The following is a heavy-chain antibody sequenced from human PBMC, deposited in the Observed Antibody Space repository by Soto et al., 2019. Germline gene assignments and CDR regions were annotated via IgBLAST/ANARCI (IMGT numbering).Heavy chain of an antibody. V-gene: IGHV4-31*03. CDR1: GGSISSGGYY. Sequence: PSETLSLTCTVSGGSISSGGYYWSWIRQHPGKGLEWIGYIYYSGSTYYNPYLKIRFPFSVDTFKNHFSLKLSFVTAADTAVYYCAREEDSSYGYWAQETLVTVSS. D-gene: IGHD6-6*01. CDR3: AREEDSSYGY. J-gene: IGHJ4*02. CDR2: IYYSGST.